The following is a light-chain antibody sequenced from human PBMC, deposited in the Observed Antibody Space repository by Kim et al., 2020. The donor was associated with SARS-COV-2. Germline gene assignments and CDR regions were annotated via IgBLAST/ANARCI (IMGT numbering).Light chain of an antibody. V-gene: IGLV3-21*04. CDR1: NVGGGP. Sequence: ARGKTAMVTGGGPNVGGGPVHWYQQRPGQAPVLVIYFDTDRPSGIPERFSGSNSGNTATLTISRVEAGDEADYFCQVWDRSSDRPVFGGGTKVTVL. CDR2: FDT. J-gene: IGLJ3*02. CDR3: QVWDRSSDRPV.